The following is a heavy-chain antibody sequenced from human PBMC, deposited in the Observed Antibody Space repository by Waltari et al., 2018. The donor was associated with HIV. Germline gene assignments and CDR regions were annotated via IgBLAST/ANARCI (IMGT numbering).Heavy chain of an antibody. D-gene: IGHD3-22*01. Sequence: QVRLQQWGAGLLKPSETLSLTCAVYNGSFSGYHWTWIRQHPGKGLEWIGEINDSGTTNYNPSLRSRVTISMVTSKRQFSLKLTSVTAADTAVYYCARIPLEVNYYDTSGYYFYFDFWGQGTLITVSS. CDR2: INDSGTT. CDR1: NGSFSGYH. CDR3: ARIPLEVNYYDTSGYYFYFDF. V-gene: IGHV4-34*01. J-gene: IGHJ4*02.